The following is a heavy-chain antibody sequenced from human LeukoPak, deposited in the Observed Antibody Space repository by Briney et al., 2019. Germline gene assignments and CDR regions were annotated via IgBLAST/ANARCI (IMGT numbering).Heavy chain of an antibody. CDR1: GFTFSSYA. Sequence: GGSLRLSCAASGFTFSSYAMSWVRQAPGKGLEWVSAISGSGGSTYYADSVKGRFTISRDNSKNTLYLQMNSLSAKDTAVYYCAKDHGDMIPGTFDSWVEGTMVTVSS. CDR2: ISGSGGST. V-gene: IGHV3-23*01. CDR3: AKDHGDMIPGTFDS. D-gene: IGHD3-22*01. J-gene: IGHJ3*02.